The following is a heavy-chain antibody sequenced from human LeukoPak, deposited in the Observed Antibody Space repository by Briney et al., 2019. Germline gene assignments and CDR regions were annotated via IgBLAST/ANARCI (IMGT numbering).Heavy chain of an antibody. V-gene: IGHV4-4*02. J-gene: IGHJ5*02. CDR1: GGSISSSNW. Sequence: KPSETLSLTCAVSGGSISSSNWWSWVRQPPGKGLEWIGYIYYSGSTNYNPSLKSRVTISVDTSKNQFSLKLSSVTAADTAVYYCARGPLYYYGSGSYDPWGQGTLVTVSS. CDR3: ARGPLYYYGSGSYDP. CDR2: IYYSGST. D-gene: IGHD3-10*01.